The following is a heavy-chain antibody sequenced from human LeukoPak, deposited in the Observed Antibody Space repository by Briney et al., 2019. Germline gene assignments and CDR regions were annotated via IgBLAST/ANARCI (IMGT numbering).Heavy chain of an antibody. J-gene: IGHJ5*02. CDR2: IWYDGSNK. V-gene: IGHV3-33*06. D-gene: IGHD2-2*01. Sequence: GRSLRLSCAASGFTFSSYGMHRVRQAPGKGLEWVAVIWYDGSNKYYADSVKGRFTISRDNSKNTLYLQMNSLRAEDTAVYYCAKDLVGDCSSTSCLGWFDPWGQGTLVTVSS. CDR3: AKDLVGDCSSTSCLGWFDP. CDR1: GFTFSSYG.